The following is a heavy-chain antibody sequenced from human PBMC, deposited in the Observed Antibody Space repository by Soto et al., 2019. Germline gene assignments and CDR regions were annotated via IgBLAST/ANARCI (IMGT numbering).Heavy chain of an antibody. V-gene: IGHV3-21*01. J-gene: IGHJ4*02. CDR1: GFTFSRYS. CDR2: ISSSSSYI. Sequence: GGSLRLSCAASGFTFSRYSMNWVRQVPGKGLEWVSSISSSSSYIYYADSVKGRFTISRDNAKNSLYLQMNSLRAEDTAVYYCARDSGELPSDYWGQGPLVTVSS. D-gene: IGHD1-26*01. CDR3: ARDSGELPSDY.